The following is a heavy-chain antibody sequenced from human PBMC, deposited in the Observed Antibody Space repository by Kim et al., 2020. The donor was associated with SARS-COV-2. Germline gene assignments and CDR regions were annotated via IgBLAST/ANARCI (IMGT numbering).Heavy chain of an antibody. V-gene: IGHV3-21*01. CDR2: ISSSSSYI. Sequence: GGSLRLSCAASGFTFSSYSMNWVRQAPGKGLEWVSSISSSSSYIYYADSVKGRFTISRDNAKNSLYLQMNSLRAEDTAVYYCATGIAVAGQHYWYFDLWGRGTLVAVSS. D-gene: IGHD6-19*01. J-gene: IGHJ2*01. CDR1: GFTFSSYS. CDR3: ATGIAVAGQHYWYFDL.